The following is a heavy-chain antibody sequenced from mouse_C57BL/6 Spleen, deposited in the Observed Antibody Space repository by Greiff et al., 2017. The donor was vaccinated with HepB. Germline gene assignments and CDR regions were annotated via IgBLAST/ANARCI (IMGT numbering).Heavy chain of an antibody. J-gene: IGHJ1*03. Sequence: QVQLQQPGAELVRPGSSVKLSCKASGYTFTSYWMHWVKQRPIQGLEWIGNIDPSDSETHYNQKFKDKATLTADKSSITAYMQLSSLTSEDSAVYDCARGGSSFYLYFDVWGTGTTVTVSS. CDR2: IDPSDSET. V-gene: IGHV1-52*01. CDR3: ARGGSSFYLYFDV. D-gene: IGHD1-1*01. CDR1: GYTFTSYW.